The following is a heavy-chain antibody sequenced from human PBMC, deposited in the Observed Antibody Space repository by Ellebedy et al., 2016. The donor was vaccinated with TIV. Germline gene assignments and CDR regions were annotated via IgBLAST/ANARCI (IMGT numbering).Heavy chain of an antibody. CDR2: ISSSSSYI. J-gene: IGHJ4*02. CDR1: GFTFSSYS. V-gene: IGHV3-21*04. CDR3: AKDRYGDYVWYFDY. D-gene: IGHD4-17*01. Sequence: GESLKISCAASGFTFSSYSMNWVRQAPGKGLEWVSSISSSSSYIYYADSVKGRFTISRDNAKNSLYLQMNSLRAEDTAVYYCAKDRYGDYVWYFDYWGQGTLVTVSS.